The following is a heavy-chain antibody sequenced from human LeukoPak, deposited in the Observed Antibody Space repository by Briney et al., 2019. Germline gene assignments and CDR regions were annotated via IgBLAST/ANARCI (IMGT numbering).Heavy chain of an antibody. V-gene: IGHV4-59*08. J-gene: IGHJ2*01. CDR2: IYYSGST. D-gene: IGHD3-22*01. CDR1: SGSISSYY. CDR3: ARAYYYDSSAYHWYFDL. Sequence: SETLSLTCTVSSGSISSYYWSWIRQPPGKGLEWIGYIYYSGSTNYNPSLKSRVTISVDTSKNQFSLKLSSVTAADTAVYYCARAYYYDSSAYHWYFDLWGRGTLVTVSS.